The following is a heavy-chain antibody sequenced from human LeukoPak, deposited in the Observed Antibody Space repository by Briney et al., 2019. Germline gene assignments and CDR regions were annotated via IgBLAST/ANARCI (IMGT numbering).Heavy chain of an antibody. CDR3: ARDSFSGSFLDY. V-gene: IGHV3-20*04. CDR2: SNWYGGST. D-gene: IGHD1-26*01. Sequence: GGPLRLSCAAGGFTCDEYCMWGGRHPPGKGLEGGTRSNWYGGSTAYAESVKGRFTISIDNAKNSLSLQMRTLSAEDPALYYCARDSFSGSFLDYWGQGTLVTVSS. CDR1: GFTCDEYC. J-gene: IGHJ4*02.